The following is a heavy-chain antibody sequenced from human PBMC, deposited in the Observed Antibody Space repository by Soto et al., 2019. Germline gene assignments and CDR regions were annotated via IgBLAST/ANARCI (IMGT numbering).Heavy chain of an antibody. Sequence: SETLSLTCTVSDDFISSYYWNWIRQPAGKGLEWIGRVSTNGATNYNPSLESRVTMSVDTSKNQFSLKLTSVTAADTAVYFCARANYEILTGSYAMDVWGQGTTVTVSS. CDR2: VSTNGAT. CDR3: ARANYEILTGSYAMDV. V-gene: IGHV4-4*07. D-gene: IGHD3-9*01. CDR1: DDFISSYY. J-gene: IGHJ6*02.